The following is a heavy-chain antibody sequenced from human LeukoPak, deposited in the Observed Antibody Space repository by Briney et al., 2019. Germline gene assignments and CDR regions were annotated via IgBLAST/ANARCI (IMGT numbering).Heavy chain of an antibody. V-gene: IGHV4-39*01. Sequence: WETLSLTCTVSGGSISSSNHYWAWIRQPPGKGLEWIGSIYYSGSTYYNPSLRSRLTMSVDTSKNQFSLRLTSVTAADTAVYYCARLGDAYNLLLDYWGQGTLVTVSS. CDR2: IYYSGST. D-gene: IGHD5-24*01. CDR3: ARLGDAYNLLLDY. CDR1: GGSISSSNHY. J-gene: IGHJ4*02.